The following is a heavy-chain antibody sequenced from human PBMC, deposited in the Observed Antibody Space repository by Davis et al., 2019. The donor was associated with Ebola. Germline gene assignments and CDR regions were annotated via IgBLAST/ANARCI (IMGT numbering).Heavy chain of an antibody. CDR1: GGSISSSSYY. CDR3: ARWLYFGSGRQYSNGMDV. CDR2: IYYSGST. J-gene: IGHJ6*04. Sequence: MPSETLSLTCTVSGGSISSSSYYWGWIRQPPGKGLEWIGSIYYSGSTYYNPSLKSRVTISMDTSTNQFSLKVTSVTAADTAVYYCARWLYFGSGRQYSNGMDVWGKGTTVTVSS. V-gene: IGHV4-39*01. D-gene: IGHD3-9*01.